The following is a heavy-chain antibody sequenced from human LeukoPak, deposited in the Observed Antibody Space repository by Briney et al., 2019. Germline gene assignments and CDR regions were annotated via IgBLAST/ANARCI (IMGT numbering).Heavy chain of an antibody. CDR3: ARDPYCSGGSCYSY. V-gene: IGHV4-61*02. CDR2: IYTSGST. Sequence: SQTLSLTCTVSGGSISSGSYYRSWIRQPAGKGLEWIGRIYTSGSTNYNPSLKSRVTISVDTSKNQFSLKLSTVTAADTAVYYCARDPYCSGGSCYSYWGQGTLVTVSS. CDR1: GGSISSGSYY. D-gene: IGHD2-15*01. J-gene: IGHJ4*02.